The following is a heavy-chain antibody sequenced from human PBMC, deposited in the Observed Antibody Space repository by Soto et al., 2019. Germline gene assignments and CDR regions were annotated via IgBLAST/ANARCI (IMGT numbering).Heavy chain of an antibody. CDR1: GDTFTSYD. J-gene: IGHJ6*02. V-gene: IGHV1-2*04. D-gene: IGHD6-13*01. Sequence: GASVKVSCKASGDTFTSYDINWVRQATGQGLEWMGWINPNSGATNYAQKFQGWVTMTRDTSISTAYMELNRLKSDDTAVYYCAREISSSWMDVWGQGTTLTVSS. CDR2: INPNSGAT. CDR3: AREISSSWMDV.